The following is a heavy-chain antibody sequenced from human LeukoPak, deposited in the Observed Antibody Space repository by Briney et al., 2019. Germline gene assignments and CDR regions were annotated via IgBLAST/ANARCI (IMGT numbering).Heavy chain of an antibody. CDR1: GGSFSGYY. D-gene: IGHD3-16*01. CDR2: INHSGST. Sequence: SETLSLTCAVCGGSFSGYYWSWIRQPPGKGLEWIGEINHSGSTNYNPSLKSRVTISVDTSKNQFSLKLSSVTAADTAVYYCARVRGDSQTFDYWGQGTLVTVSS. V-gene: IGHV4-34*01. CDR3: ARVRGDSQTFDY. J-gene: IGHJ4*02.